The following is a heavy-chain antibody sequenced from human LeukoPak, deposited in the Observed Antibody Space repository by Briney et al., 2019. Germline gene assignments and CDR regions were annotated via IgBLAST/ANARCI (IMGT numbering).Heavy chain of an antibody. CDR2: IYYSGST. CDR1: GGSISSSSYY. Sequence: PSETLSLTCTVSGGSISSSSYYWGWIRQPPGKGLEWIGSIYYSGSTYYNPSLKSRVTISVDTSKNQFSLKLSSVTAADTAVYYCAREQNTVAGDYWGQGTLVTVSS. CDR3: AREQNTVAGDY. J-gene: IGHJ4*02. D-gene: IGHD6-19*01. V-gene: IGHV4-39*07.